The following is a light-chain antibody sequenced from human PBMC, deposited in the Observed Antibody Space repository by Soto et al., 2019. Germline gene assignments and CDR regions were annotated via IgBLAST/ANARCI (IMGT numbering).Light chain of an antibody. CDR3: QQYNAYSRT. CDR2: DAS. Sequence: DIQMTQFPSTLSASVGDRVTITCRASQTISSLLAWYQQKPGKAPKLLIYDASSLERGVPSRFSGSGSGTKFTLTISSLQPDDFATYYCQQYNAYSRTFGQGTKVDI. V-gene: IGKV1-5*01. CDR1: QTISSL. J-gene: IGKJ1*01.